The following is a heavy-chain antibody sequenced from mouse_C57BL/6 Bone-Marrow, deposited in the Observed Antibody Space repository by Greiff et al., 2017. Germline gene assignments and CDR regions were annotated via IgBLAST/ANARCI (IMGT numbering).Heavy chain of an antibody. J-gene: IGHJ2*01. Sequence: VQLQQPGAELVKPGASVKLSCKASGYTFTSYWMHWVKQRPGHGLEWIGMIHPNSGSTNYNEKFKSKATLTVDKSSSTAYMQLSILTSEDSAVYYCARWIYYGSSYDYFDYWGQGTTRTVSS. V-gene: IGHV1-64*01. CDR2: IHPNSGST. CDR3: ARWIYYGSSYDYFDY. CDR1: GYTFTSYW. D-gene: IGHD1-1*01.